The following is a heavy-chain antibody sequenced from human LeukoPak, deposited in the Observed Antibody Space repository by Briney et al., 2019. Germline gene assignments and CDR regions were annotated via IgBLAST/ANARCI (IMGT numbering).Heavy chain of an antibody. V-gene: IGHV4-59*01. CDR1: GGPISSYY. CDR2: IYYSGST. Sequence: SETLSLTCTVSGGPISSYYWSWIRQPPGKGLEWIGYIYYSGSTNYNPSLKSRVTISVDTSKNQFSLKLSSVTAADTAVYYCARGTASAAHRYGDYPYYYLDYWGQGTLVTVSS. CDR3: ARGTASAAHRYGDYPYYYLDY. J-gene: IGHJ4*02. D-gene: IGHD4-17*01.